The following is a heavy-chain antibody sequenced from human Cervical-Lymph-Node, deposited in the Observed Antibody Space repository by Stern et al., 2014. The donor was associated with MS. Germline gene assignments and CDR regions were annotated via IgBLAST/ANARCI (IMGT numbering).Heavy chain of an antibody. Sequence: VQLVESGAEVKKPGSSVKVSCKASGGTFSTYTIIWGRKAPGQGLEWMGGIIPVFGPPTYAQKFQGRVTITAADSSSTAYMELSSLRSEDTAVYYCASPVTLTVGAMDVWGQGTTITVSS. CDR3: ASPVTLTVGAMDV. V-gene: IGHV1-69*01. D-gene: IGHD4-17*01. CDR2: IIPVFGPP. CDR1: GGTFSTYT. J-gene: IGHJ6*02.